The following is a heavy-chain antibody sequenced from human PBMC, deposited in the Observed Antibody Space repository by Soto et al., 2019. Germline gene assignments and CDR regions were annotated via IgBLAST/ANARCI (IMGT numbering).Heavy chain of an antibody. J-gene: IGHJ4*02. V-gene: IGHV1-2*04. CDR2: INPNSGGT. CDR3: ARANKIQLWLFVY. CDR1: GYTFTGYY. D-gene: IGHD5-18*01. Sequence: QVQLVQSGAEVKKPGASVKVSCKASGYTFTGYYMHWVRQAPGQGLEWMGWINPNSGGTNYAQKFQGWVTMTRDTSISTASMELRRLRSDETAVYYCARANKIQLWLFVYWGQGTLVTVSS.